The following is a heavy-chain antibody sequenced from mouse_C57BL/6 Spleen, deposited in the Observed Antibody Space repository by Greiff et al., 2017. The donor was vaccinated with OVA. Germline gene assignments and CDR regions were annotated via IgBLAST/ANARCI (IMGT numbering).Heavy chain of an antibody. J-gene: IGHJ4*01. CDR3: ARLRRDYYAMDD. Sequence: VQLQQSGPELVKPGASVKIPCKASGYTFTDYNMDWVKQSHGKSLEWIGDINPNNGGTIYNQKFKGKATLTVDKSSSTAYMELRSLTSEDTAVYYCARLRRDYYAMDDWGQGTSVTVSS. D-gene: IGHD2-12*01. CDR1: GYTFTDYN. V-gene: IGHV1-18*01. CDR2: INPNNGGT.